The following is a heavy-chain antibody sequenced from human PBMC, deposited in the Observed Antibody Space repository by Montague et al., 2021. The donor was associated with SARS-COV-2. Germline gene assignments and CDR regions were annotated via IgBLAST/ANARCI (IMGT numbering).Heavy chain of an antibody. CDR3: ARDSNIAVRRKGDHHNYNGMDV. D-gene: IGHD6-6*01. CDR1: GGSISRGTYY. V-gene: IGHV4-61*02. Sequence: TLSLTCTVSGGSISRGTYYWSWIRPPDGQGLDWIGRLYSSGSNNYNPSLQSPVTISVDTSMNQFSLRLSSVTAADTAVYYCARDSNIAVRRKGDHHNYNGMDVWGQGTTVAVSS. CDR2: LYSSGSN. J-gene: IGHJ6*02.